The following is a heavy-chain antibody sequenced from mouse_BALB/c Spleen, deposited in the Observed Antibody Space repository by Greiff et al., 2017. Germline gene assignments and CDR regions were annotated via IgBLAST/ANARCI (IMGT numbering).Heavy chain of an antibody. CDR2: ISYSGST. CDR1: GYSITSDYA. V-gene: IGHV3-2*02. D-gene: IGHD1-1*01. Sequence: EVKLMESGPGLVKPSQSLSLTCTVTGYSITSDYAWNWIRQFPGNKLEWMGYISYSGSTSYNPSLKSRISITRDTSKNQFFLQLNSVTTEDTATYYCAYYYGSSYAMDYWGQGTSVTVSS. J-gene: IGHJ4*01. CDR3: AYYYGSSYAMDY.